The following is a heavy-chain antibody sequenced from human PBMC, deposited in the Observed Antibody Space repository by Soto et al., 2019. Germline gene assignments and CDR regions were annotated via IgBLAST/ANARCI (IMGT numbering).Heavy chain of an antibody. CDR2: ISYDGSNK. Sequence: GGSLRLSCAASGFTFSSYGMHWVRQAPGKGLEWVAVISYDGSNKYYADSVKGRFTISRDNSKNTLYLQMNSLRAEDTAVYYCAKDGDSSGWYTYGMDVWGQGTTVTVSS. CDR3: AKDGDSSGWYTYGMDV. J-gene: IGHJ6*02. V-gene: IGHV3-30*18. CDR1: GFTFSSYG. D-gene: IGHD6-19*01.